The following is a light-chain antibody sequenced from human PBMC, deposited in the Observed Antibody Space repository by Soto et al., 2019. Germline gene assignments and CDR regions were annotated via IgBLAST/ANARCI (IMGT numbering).Light chain of an antibody. CDR3: SSYTSSSTPYV. CDR2: EVS. Sequence: QSVLTQPASVSGSPGQSITISCSGTNSDVGGYLYVSWYQQHPGKAPKLMIYEVSNRPSGVSNRFSGSKSGNTASLTISGLQAEDEADYYCSSYTSSSTPYVFGTGTKLTVL. J-gene: IGLJ1*01. V-gene: IGLV2-14*01. CDR1: NSDVGGYLY.